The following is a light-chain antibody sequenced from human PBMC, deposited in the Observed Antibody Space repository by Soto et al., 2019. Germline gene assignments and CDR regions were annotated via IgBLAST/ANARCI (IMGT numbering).Light chain of an antibody. V-gene: IGKV3-15*01. CDR1: QSLSNN. CDR3: QQYGTSQWT. Sequence: EIVMTQSPDTLSVSPGERVTLFCRASQSLSNNLAWYQQKPGQAPRLLIYGASTRATGVPARFSGSGSGTEFTLTISSLQSEDSAVFYCQQYGTSQWTFGQGTKVDIK. CDR2: GAS. J-gene: IGKJ1*01.